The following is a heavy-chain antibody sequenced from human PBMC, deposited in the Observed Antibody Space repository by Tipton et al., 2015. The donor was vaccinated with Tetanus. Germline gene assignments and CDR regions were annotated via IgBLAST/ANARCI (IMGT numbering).Heavy chain of an antibody. CDR2: IYQTDST. CDR3: VRGRGLGAYSFGFEY. D-gene: IGHD5-12*01. CDR1: GALITTGGYS. V-gene: IGHV4-30-2*01. Sequence: GLVKPSQTLSLTCNVSGALITTGGYSWGWIRQPPGQGLEWLGYIYQTDSTYYNPSVRSRRTLSLPRSKNQVFLKLSSVAAADTAVYYCVRGRGLGAYSFGFEYWGQGALVTVSS. J-gene: IGHJ4*02.